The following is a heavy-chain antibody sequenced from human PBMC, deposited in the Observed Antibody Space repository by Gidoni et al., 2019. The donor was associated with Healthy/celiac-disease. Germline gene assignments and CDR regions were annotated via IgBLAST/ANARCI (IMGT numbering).Heavy chain of an antibody. V-gene: IGHV4-30-2*01. Sequence: QLQLQESGSGLVKPSQTLSLTCAVSGGSISSGGYSWSWIRKPPGKGLEWIGYIYHSGSTYYNPSLKSRVTISVDRSKNQFSLKLSSVTAADTAVYYCATYDSSGYSFDYWGQGTLVTVSS. CDR3: ATYDSSGYSFDY. CDR2: IYHSGST. CDR1: GGSISSGGYS. D-gene: IGHD3-22*01. J-gene: IGHJ4*02.